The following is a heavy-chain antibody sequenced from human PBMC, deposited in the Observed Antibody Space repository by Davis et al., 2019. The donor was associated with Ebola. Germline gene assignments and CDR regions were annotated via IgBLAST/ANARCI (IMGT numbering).Heavy chain of an antibody. CDR1: GFTFSNAW. D-gene: IGHD6-6*01. CDR2: IKSKTDGGTT. Sequence: PGGSLRLSCAASGFTFSNAWMNWVRQAPGKGLEWVGRIKSKTDGGTTDYAAPVKGRFTNSRDDTKNTLYLQMNSLKTEDTAVYYCTTVTAARQYYYYYYGMDVWGQGTTVTVSS. J-gene: IGHJ6*02. V-gene: IGHV3-15*07. CDR3: TTVTAARQYYYYYYGMDV.